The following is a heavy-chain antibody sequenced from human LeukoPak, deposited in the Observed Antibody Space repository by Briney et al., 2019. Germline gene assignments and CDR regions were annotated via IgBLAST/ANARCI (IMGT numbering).Heavy chain of an antibody. J-gene: IGHJ6*03. Sequence: ASVKVSCKASGYTFIAYDINWVRQATGQGLEWMGWMNPNSGNTGYAQKFQGRVTMTRNTSISTAYMELSSLRSEDTAVYYCARGIRGVILPSYYYYYMDVWGKGTTVTVSS. D-gene: IGHD3-10*01. CDR3: ARGIRGVILPSYYYYYMDV. CDR2: MNPNSGNT. CDR1: GYTFIAYD. V-gene: IGHV1-8*02.